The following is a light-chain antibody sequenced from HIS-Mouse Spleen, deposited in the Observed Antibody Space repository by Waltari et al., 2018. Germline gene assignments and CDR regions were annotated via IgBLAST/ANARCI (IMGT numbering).Light chain of an antibody. CDR1: QSLLHSNGYNY. CDR3: MQALQTPFT. Sequence: DIVMTQSPLSLPVTPGEPASISCRSSQSLLHSNGYNYLYWYLQKPGQSPQLLVYLGSNRASGAPDRFSGSGSGTDFTLKISRVEAEDVGVYYCMQALQTPFTFGPGTKVDIK. V-gene: IGKV2-28*01. J-gene: IGKJ3*01. CDR2: LGS.